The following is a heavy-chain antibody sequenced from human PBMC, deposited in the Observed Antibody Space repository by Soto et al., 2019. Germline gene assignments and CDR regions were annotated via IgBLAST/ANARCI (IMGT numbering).Heavy chain of an antibody. CDR3: ARDTYDSSGYQTYYFDY. CDR2: INAGNGNT. Sequence: ASVKVSCKASGYTFTSYAMHWVRQAPGQRLEWMGWINAGNGNTKYSQKFQGRVTITRDTSASTAYMELSSLRSEDTAVYYCARDTYDSSGYQTYYFDYWGQGTLVTVSS. V-gene: IGHV1-3*01. J-gene: IGHJ4*02. CDR1: GYTFTSYA. D-gene: IGHD3-22*01.